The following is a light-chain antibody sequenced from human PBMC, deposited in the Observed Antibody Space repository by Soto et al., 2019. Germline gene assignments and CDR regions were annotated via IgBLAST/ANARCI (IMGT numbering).Light chain of an antibody. CDR2: GAS. J-gene: IGKJ3*01. V-gene: IGKV3-20*01. CDR3: QQYVSSPFT. Sequence: LTQSPGTLSLSPGERATLSCRASQSVSSSYLAWYQQKPCQAPRLLIYGASSRATGIPDRFSGSGSGTDFTLTISRLEPEDFAVYYCQQYVSSPFTFGPGTKVDIK. CDR1: QSVSSSY.